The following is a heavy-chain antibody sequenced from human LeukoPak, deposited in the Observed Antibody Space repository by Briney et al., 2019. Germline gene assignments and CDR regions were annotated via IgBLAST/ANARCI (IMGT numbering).Heavy chain of an antibody. CDR3: ARGGSRDGYPVDFDY. D-gene: IGHD5-24*01. V-gene: IGHV4-39*01. Sequence: PSETLSLTCTVSGGSISSSSYYWGWIRQPPGKGLEWIGSIYYSGSTYYNPSLKSRVTISVDTSKNQFSLKLSSVTAADTAVYYCARGGSRDGYPVDFDYWGQGTLVTVSS. J-gene: IGHJ4*02. CDR2: IYYSGST. CDR1: GGSISSSSYY.